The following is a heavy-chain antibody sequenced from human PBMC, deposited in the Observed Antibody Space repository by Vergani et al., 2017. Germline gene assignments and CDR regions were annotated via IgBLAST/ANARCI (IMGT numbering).Heavy chain of an antibody. V-gene: IGHV4-34*01. CDR2: IYYSGST. D-gene: IGHD2-15*01. J-gene: IGHJ5*02. CDR3: ARLVVVVVAATPNWFDP. CDR1: GGSFSSYY. Sequence: QVQLQQWGAGLLKPSETLSLTCAVYGGSFSSYYWGWIRQPPGKGLEWIGSIYYSGSTYYNPSLKSRVTISVDTSKNQFSLKLSSVTAADTAVYYCARLVVVVVAATPNWFDPWGQGTLVTVSS.